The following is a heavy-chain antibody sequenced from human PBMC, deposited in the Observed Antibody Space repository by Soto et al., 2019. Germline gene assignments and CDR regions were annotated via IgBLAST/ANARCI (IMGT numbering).Heavy chain of an antibody. D-gene: IGHD6-19*01. J-gene: IGHJ6*02. CDR1: GGTFSSYA. CDR2: IIPIFGTA. V-gene: IGHV1-69*01. CDR3: ARADSSGWANYYYYYGMDV. Sequence: QVQLVQSGAEVKKPGSSVKVSCKASGGTFSSYAISWVRQAPGQGLEWMGGIIPIFGTANYAQKFQGRDTITADESTSTAYMELSSLRSEDTAVYYCARADSSGWANYYYYYGMDVWGQGTTVTVSS.